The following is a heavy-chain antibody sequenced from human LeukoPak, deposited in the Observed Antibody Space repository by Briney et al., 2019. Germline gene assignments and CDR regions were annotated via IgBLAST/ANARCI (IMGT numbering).Heavy chain of an antibody. V-gene: IGHV3-48*04. CDR2: ISSSGSTI. Sequence: GGSLRLSCAASGFTFSSYSMNWVRQAPGKGLEWVSYISSSGSTIYYADSVKGRFTISRDNAKNSLYLQMNSLRAEDTAVYYCARVGSSSWYSWFDPWGQGTLVTVSS. J-gene: IGHJ5*02. CDR1: GFTFSSYS. D-gene: IGHD6-13*01. CDR3: ARVGSSSWYSWFDP.